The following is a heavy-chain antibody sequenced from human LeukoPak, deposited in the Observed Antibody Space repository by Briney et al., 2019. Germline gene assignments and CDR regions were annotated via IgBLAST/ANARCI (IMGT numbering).Heavy chain of an antibody. CDR1: GGTFSSYT. V-gene: IGHV1-69*02. CDR2: IIPILGIA. D-gene: IGHD3-3*01. J-gene: IGHJ3*02. Sequence: SVKLSCKASGGTFSSYTNSWVRHAPAQGLEWMGRIIPILGIANYAQKFQGRVTITADKSTSTDYMELSSMRSEDTAVYYWARSYYDFWSAQTGGAFDIWGQGTMVTVSS. CDR3: ARSYYDFWSAQTGGAFDI.